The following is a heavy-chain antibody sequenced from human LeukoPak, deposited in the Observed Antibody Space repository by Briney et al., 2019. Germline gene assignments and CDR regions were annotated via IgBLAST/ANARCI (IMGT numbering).Heavy chain of an antibody. V-gene: IGHV3-48*03. CDR3: ARELSSWADYYYYGMDV. J-gene: IGHJ6*04. CDR2: ISSSGSTI. CDR1: GFTFSSYE. Sequence: GGSLRLSCAASGFTFSSYEMNRVRQAPGKGLEWVSYISSSGSTIYYADSVKGRFTISRDNAKNSLYLQMNSLRAEDTAVYYCARELSSWADYYYYGMDVWGKGTTVTVSS. D-gene: IGHD6-13*01.